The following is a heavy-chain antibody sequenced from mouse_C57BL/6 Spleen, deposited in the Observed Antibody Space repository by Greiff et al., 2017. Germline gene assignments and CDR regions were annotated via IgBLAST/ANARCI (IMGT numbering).Heavy chain of an antibody. J-gene: IGHJ4*01. CDR3: ARKAQGFYAMDY. V-gene: IGHV1-53*01. CDR1: GYTFTSYW. CDR2: INPSNGGT. Sequence: QVQLKQPGTELVKPGASVKLSCKASGYTFTSYWMHWVKQRPGQGLEWIGNINPSNGGTNYNEKFKSKATLTVDKSSSTAYMQLSSLTSEDSAVYYCARKAQGFYAMDYWGQGTSVTVSS. D-gene: IGHD3-2*02.